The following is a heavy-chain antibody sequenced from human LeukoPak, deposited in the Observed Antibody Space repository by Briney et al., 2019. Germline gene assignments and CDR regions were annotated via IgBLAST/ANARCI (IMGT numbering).Heavy chain of an antibody. Sequence: SETLSLTCTVSGGSISGYYWSWIRQPAGKGLEWIGRIYTSGSTNYNPSLKSRVTMSVDTSKNQFSLKLSSVTAADTAVYYCAKIAVAGTNWFDPWGQGTLVTVSS. D-gene: IGHD6-19*01. J-gene: IGHJ5*02. CDR3: AKIAVAGTNWFDP. CDR1: GGSISGYY. CDR2: IYTSGST. V-gene: IGHV4-4*07.